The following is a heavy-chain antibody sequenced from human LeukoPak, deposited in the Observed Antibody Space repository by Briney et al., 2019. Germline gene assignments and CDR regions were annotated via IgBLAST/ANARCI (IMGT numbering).Heavy chain of an antibody. J-gene: IGHJ3*02. CDR2: IYYSGST. Sequence: SETLSLTCTVSGFSISSDYYWGWIRQPPGKGLEWLGSIYYSGSTYYNPSLKSRVTISVDTSKNQFSLKLSSVTAADTAVYYCARRNRGIYCSGGSCSDAFDIWGQGTMVTVSS. V-gene: IGHV4-38-2*02. D-gene: IGHD2-15*01. CDR3: ARRNRGIYCSGGSCSDAFDI. CDR1: GFSISSDYY.